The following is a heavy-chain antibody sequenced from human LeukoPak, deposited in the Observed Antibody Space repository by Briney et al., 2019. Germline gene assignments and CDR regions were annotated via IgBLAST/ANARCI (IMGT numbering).Heavy chain of an antibody. CDR3: AREGSGYYGGKSFFDY. CDR1: GGSISSDGYY. V-gene: IGHV4-31*03. Sequence: MTSQTLSLTCTVSGGSISSDGYYWSWIRQLPGEGLEWIGYVYYSGSTYYNPSLKSRVIISVDTSKNQFSLMLGSVTAADTAMYYCAREGSGYYGGKSFFDYWGQGTLVTVSS. J-gene: IGHJ4*02. D-gene: IGHD3-22*01. CDR2: VYYSGST.